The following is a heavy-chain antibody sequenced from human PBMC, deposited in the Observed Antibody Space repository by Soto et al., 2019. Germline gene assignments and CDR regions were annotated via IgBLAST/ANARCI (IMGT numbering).Heavy chain of an antibody. J-gene: IGHJ6*02. CDR1: GGTFSSYA. CDR3: AGSREGSGIAAAGHYYYYGMDV. V-gene: IGHV1-69*13. D-gene: IGHD6-13*01. CDR2: IIPIFGTA. Sequence: ASVNVSCKASGGTFSSYAISWVRQAPGQGLEWMGGIIPIFGTANYAQKFQGRVTITADESTSTAYMELSSLRSEDTAVYYCAGSREGSGIAAAGHYYYYGMDVWGQGTTVTVSS.